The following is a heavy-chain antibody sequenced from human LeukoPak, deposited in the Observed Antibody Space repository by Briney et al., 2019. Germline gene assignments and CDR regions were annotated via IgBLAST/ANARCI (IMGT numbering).Heavy chain of an antibody. CDR1: GYTFTSYD. J-gene: IGHJ5*02. CDR2: MNPNSGNT. V-gene: IGHV1-8*01. CDR3: ARGDYGGYVVNWFDP. Sequence: ASVNVSCKASGYTFTSYDINWVRQATGQGHEWMGWMNPNSGNTGYAQKLHGRVTMTGNNSISPAYMELSSLRSDDTAVYYCARGDYGGYVVNWFDPWGQGTLVTVSS. D-gene: IGHD4-17*01.